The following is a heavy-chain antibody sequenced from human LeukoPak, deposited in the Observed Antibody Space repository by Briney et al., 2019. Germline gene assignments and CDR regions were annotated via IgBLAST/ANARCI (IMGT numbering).Heavy chain of an antibody. Sequence: GGSLRLSCAASGFTFSSYAMSWVRQAPGKGLEWVSAISGSGGSTYYADSVKGRFTISRDNSKNTLYLQMNSLRAEDTAVYYCARDRGLGSLAYYYGMDVWGQGTTVTVSS. CDR1: GFTFSSYA. D-gene: IGHD7-27*01. J-gene: IGHJ6*02. CDR3: ARDRGLGSLAYYYGMDV. CDR2: ISGSGGST. V-gene: IGHV3-23*01.